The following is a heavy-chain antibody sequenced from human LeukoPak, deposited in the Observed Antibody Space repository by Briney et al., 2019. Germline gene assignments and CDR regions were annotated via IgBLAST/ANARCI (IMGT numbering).Heavy chain of an antibody. D-gene: IGHD3-3*01. Sequence: PGGSLRLSCAASGFTFSDSYMSWIRQAPGKGLEWLSHISDSGTTTYYADSVKGRSTISRDNAKNSLYLQMNGLRAEDAAVYYCARDQGSGTDDDFWSGYFPSDFDYWGQGILVTVSS. CDR1: GFTFSDSY. J-gene: IGHJ4*02. CDR3: ARDQGSGTDDDFWSGYFPSDFDY. CDR2: ISDSGTTT. V-gene: IGHV3-11*01.